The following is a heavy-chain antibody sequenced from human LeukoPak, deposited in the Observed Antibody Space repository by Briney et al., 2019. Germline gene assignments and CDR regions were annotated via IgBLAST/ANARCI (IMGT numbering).Heavy chain of an antibody. CDR2: IDPSDSYT. Sequence: GESLRISCKGSGYSFTSYWISWVRQMPGKGLEWMGMIDPSDSYTNYSPSFQGHVTISADKPISTAYLQWSSLKASDTAMYYCARHPRPRILTGYYGNWFDPWGQGTLVTVSS. D-gene: IGHD3-9*01. J-gene: IGHJ5*02. CDR1: GYSFTSYW. V-gene: IGHV5-10-1*01. CDR3: ARHPRPRILTGYYGNWFDP.